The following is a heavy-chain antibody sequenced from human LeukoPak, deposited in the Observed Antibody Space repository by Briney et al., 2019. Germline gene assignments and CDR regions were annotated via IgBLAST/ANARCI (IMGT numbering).Heavy chain of an antibody. CDR2: IWYDGSKT. J-gene: IGHJ4*02. CDR3: ARDHSTTVYYFDY. Sequence: GWSLRLSCAASGFTFSSYAMHVVRQAPRKGLEWVAVIWYDGSKTYYTDSVKGRFTISRDNSKNTLYLQMNSLRAEDTAVYYCARDHSTTVYYFDYWGQGTLVTVSS. V-gene: IGHV3-33*01. D-gene: IGHD4-17*01. CDR1: GFTFSSYA.